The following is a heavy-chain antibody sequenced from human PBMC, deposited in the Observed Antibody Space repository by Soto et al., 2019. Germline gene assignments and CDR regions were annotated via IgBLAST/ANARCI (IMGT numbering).Heavy chain of an antibody. V-gene: IGHV4-4*07. CDR1: GASISNFY. Sequence: SETLSLTCSVSGASISNFYWSWIRQSAGKGLEWIGRLYTRGTTDYNPSLKSRVTMSIDTSKNRVSLSLTSVTAADTAVYYCAKGGTYYFDSWGQGIVVTSPQ. D-gene: IGHD3-16*01. J-gene: IGHJ4*02. CDR3: AKGGTYYFDS. CDR2: LYTRGTT.